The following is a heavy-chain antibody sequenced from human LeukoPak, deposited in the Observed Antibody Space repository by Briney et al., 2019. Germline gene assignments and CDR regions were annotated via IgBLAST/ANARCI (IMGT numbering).Heavy chain of an antibody. Sequence: GGSLRLSCAASGFTFSSYSMNWVRQAPGKGLEWVSSISSSSSYIYYADSVKGRFTISRDNAKNSLYLQMNSLRAEDTAVYYCARDPDSSGYYYAQAPQSPFDYWGQGTLVTVSS. CDR1: GFTFSSYS. D-gene: IGHD3-22*01. V-gene: IGHV3-21*01. CDR3: ARDPDSSGYYYAQAPQSPFDY. J-gene: IGHJ4*02. CDR2: ISSSSSYI.